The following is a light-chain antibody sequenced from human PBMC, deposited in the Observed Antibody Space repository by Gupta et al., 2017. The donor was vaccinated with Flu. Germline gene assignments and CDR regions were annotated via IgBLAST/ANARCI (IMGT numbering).Light chain of an antibody. CDR3: ATWDDSLNGHWV. V-gene: IGLV1-44*01. J-gene: IGLJ3*02. CDR2: SNN. Sequence: QSVVAQPPSASGTPGQRVTISCSGSSSNIGSNTVNWYHQLPGSAPNFLIYSNNRRPSGVPDRFSGSKSGTSAALAISSLQSEDEADYYCATWDDSLNGHWVFGGGTKLTV. CDR1: SSNIGSNT.